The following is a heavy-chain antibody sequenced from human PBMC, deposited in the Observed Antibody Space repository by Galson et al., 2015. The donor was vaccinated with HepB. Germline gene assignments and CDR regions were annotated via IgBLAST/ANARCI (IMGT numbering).Heavy chain of an antibody. CDR2: IYYSGST. CDR1: GGSISDYY. J-gene: IGHJ4*01. V-gene: IGHV4-59*01. Sequence: ETLSLTCTVSGGSISDYYWNWIRQPPGKGLEWIGYIYYSGSTNYNPSLKSRVTISVDTSKNQFSLKLSSVTAADTAVYYCARDHPYYFDYWGHGTLVTVSS. CDR3: ARDHPYYFDY.